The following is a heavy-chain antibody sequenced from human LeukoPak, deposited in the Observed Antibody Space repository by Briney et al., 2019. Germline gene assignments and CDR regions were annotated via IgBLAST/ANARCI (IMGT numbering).Heavy chain of an antibody. CDR1: GGSISTYY. D-gene: IGHD6-25*01. CDR3: ARAGRGTGIAASPI. CDR2: IYYTGST. V-gene: IGHV4-59*01. Sequence: SETLSLTCTVSGGSISTYYWIWMRQPPAKGREGMGYIYYTGSTNYNPSLKSRVSISVDTSKNQLSLKLGSVTPADTAVYDCARAGRGTGIAASPIWGQGTMVTVCS. J-gene: IGHJ3*02.